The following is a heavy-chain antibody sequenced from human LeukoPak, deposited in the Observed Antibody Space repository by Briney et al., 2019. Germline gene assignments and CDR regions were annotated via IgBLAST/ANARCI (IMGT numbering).Heavy chain of an antibody. CDR1: GASISSTTYY. V-gene: IGHV4-39*07. CDR2: IYYSGST. Sequence: PSETLSLTCTVSGASISSTTYYWGWIRQPPRKGLEWIASIYYSGSTYYNPSLKSRVTMSVDTSKNQFSLELSSVTAADTAVYYCAREKEVCSGGSCYSMVDYWGQGTLVTVSS. D-gene: IGHD2-15*01. CDR3: AREKEVCSGGSCYSMVDY. J-gene: IGHJ4*02.